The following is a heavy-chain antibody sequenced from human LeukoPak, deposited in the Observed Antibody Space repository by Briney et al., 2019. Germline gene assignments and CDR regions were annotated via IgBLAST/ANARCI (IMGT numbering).Heavy chain of an antibody. D-gene: IGHD1-26*01. J-gene: IGHJ4*02. Sequence: GGSLRLSCAASGFTFSNYWMHWVRQAPGKGLEWVSSISSSSSYIYYADSVKGRFTISRDNAKNSLYPQMNSLRAEDTAVYYCARDVSGATERKKFDYWGQGTLVTVSS. V-gene: IGHV3-21*01. CDR1: GFTFSNYW. CDR2: ISSSSSYI. CDR3: ARDVSGATERKKFDY.